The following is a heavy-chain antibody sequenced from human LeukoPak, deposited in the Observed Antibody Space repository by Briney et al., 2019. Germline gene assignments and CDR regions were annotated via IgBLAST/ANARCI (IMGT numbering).Heavy chain of an antibody. Sequence: GGSLRLSCAASGFTFSGSAMHWVRQASGKGLEWVGGIRSKANSYATAYAASVKGRFTISRDDSKNTAYLQMNSLKTEDTAVYYCFTGIFDYWGQGTLVTVSS. CDR3: FTGIFDY. V-gene: IGHV3-73*01. D-gene: IGHD6-13*01. J-gene: IGHJ4*02. CDR1: GFTFSGSA. CDR2: IRSKANSYAT.